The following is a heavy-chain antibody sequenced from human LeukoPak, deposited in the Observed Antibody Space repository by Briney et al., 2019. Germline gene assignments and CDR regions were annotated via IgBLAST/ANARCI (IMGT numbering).Heavy chain of an antibody. J-gene: IGHJ3*02. D-gene: IGHD5-24*01. CDR2: VSGSGDIT. Sequence: PGGSLRLSCAASGFTFSSHAMSWVRQAPGKGLEWVSLVSGSGDITYYADSVKGRFTILRDNSKNTLYLQMNSLRAEDTAVYYCAKRYNYAFDIWGQGTMVTVSS. V-gene: IGHV3-23*01. CDR3: AKRYNYAFDI. CDR1: GFTFSSHA.